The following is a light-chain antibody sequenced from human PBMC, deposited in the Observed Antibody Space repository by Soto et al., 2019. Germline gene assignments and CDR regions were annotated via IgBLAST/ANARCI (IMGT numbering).Light chain of an antibody. CDR2: DAS. CDR3: QVRDVWPS. CDR1: QSVSTS. Sequence: IVLTQSPVTLAVSPGESAVLSCRARQSVSTSLAWYQHKPGQAPRLFIYDASKRAPGIPARFTGSGSGTDFTLTISSLEPEDIAVYYCQVRDVWPSFGQGTKVDIK. J-gene: IGKJ1*01. V-gene: IGKV3-11*01.